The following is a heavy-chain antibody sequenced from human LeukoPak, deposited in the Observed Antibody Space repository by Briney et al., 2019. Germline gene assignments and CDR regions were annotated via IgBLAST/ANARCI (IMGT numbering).Heavy chain of an antibody. J-gene: IGHJ4*02. D-gene: IGHD5-18*01. V-gene: IGHV1-2*02. CDR2: INPNSGGT. CDR3: ARVSGYSYGLFDY. CDR1: GYTFTGYY. Sequence: ASVKVSCKASGYTFTGYYMHWVRQAPGQGLEWMGWINPNSGGTNYAQKFQGRVTMTRDTSISTAYMELSRLRSDDTAVYYCARVSGYSYGLFDYWGQGTLVTVSS.